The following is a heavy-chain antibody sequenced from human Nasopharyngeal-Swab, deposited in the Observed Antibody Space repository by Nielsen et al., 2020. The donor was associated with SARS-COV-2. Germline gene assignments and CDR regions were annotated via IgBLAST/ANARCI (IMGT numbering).Heavy chain of an antibody. Sequence: VGSLRLYGEASGFIFHTYWMHWVRQAPGEGLVWVSRINSHGSGTCYADSVKGRFTISRDNAKNTLYLQVNSLRVEDTAVYYCARDTGYSSSGTAFDYWGQGSLVTVSS. CDR1: GFIFHTYW. V-gene: IGHV3-74*01. J-gene: IGHJ4*02. D-gene: IGHD6-19*01. CDR3: ARDTGYSSSGTAFDY. CDR2: INSHGSGT.